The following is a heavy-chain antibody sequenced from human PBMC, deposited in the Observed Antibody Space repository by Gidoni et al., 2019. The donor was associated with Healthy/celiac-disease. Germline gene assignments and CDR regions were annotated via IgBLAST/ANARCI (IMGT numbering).Heavy chain of an antibody. D-gene: IGHD3-9*01. Sequence: QVQLQESGPGLVKPSETLSLTCTVSGGSISSYYWSWIRQPPGKGLEWIGYIYYSGSTNYNPSLKSRVTISVDTSKNQFSLKLSSVTAADTAVYYCARVGDILTGFDYWGQGTLVTVSS. CDR2: IYYSGST. V-gene: IGHV4-59*08. J-gene: IGHJ4*02. CDR3: ARVGDILTGFDY. CDR1: GGSISSYY.